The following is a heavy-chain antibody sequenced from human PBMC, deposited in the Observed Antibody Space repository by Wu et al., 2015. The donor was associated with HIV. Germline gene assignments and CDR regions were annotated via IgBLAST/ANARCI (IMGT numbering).Heavy chain of an antibody. CDR2: ISAYNGNT. CDR1: GYTFTSYY. D-gene: IGHD4-17*01. Sequence: QVQLVQSGAEVKKPGASVKVSCKASGYTFTSYYMHWVRQAPGQGLEWMGWISAYNGNTNYAQKLQGRVTMTTDTSTSTAYMELRSLRSDDTAVYYCARDEVTVTTWDYYGMDVWGQGTTVTVSS. CDR3: ARDEVTVTTWDYYGMDV. V-gene: IGHV1-18*04. J-gene: IGHJ6*02.